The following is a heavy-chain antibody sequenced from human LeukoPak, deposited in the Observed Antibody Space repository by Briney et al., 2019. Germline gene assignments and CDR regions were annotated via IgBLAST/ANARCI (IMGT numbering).Heavy chain of an antibody. CDR1: GGSISSGGYY. CDR2: IYYSGST. J-gene: IGHJ3*02. V-gene: IGHV4-31*03. Sequence: PSQTLSLTCTVSGGSISSGGYYWSWIRQHPGKGLEWIGYIYYSGSTYYNPSLKSRVTISVDMSKNQFSLKLSSVTAADTAVYYCARALIVVVPAAIEYAFDIWGQGTMVTVSS. CDR3: ARALIVVVPAAIEYAFDI. D-gene: IGHD2-2*01.